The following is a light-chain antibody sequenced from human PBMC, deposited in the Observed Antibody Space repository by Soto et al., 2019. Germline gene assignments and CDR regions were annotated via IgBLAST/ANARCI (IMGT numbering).Light chain of an antibody. CDR3: QQYNSYWLT. Sequence: DIQMTQSPSTLSASVGDRVTITCRASQSISSWLAWYQQKPGKAPKLLIYDASSLESGVPSRFSGSGSGTEFTPTISSLQPDDFATYYCQQYNSYWLTFGGGTKVEIK. J-gene: IGKJ4*01. V-gene: IGKV1-5*01. CDR1: QSISSW. CDR2: DAS.